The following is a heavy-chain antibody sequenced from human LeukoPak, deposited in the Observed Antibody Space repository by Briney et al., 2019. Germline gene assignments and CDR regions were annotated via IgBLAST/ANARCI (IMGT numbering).Heavy chain of an antibody. V-gene: IGHV1-2*02. J-gene: IGHJ4*02. Sequence: ASVKVSCKASGYTFTGYYMHWVRQAPGQELEWMGWINPNSGGTNYAQKFQGRVTMTRDTSISTAYMELSRLRSDDTAVYYCARARPFYDSSGYPLPGYWGQGTLVTVSS. CDR2: INPNSGGT. D-gene: IGHD3-22*01. CDR1: GYTFTGYY. CDR3: ARARPFYDSSGYPLPGY.